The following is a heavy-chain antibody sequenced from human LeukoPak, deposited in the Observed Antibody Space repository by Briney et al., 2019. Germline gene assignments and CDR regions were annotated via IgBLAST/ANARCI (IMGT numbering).Heavy chain of an antibody. CDR1: GFTFSSYA. Sequence: GGSLRLSCAASGFTFSSYAMSWVRQASGKGLEWVSAISGSGGIPYYADSVRGRFTISRDNSKNTLYLEMNSLSPDDTAVYYCARGVEPLAANTLAYWGQGTLVTVSS. V-gene: IGHV3-23*01. CDR3: ARGVEPLAANTLAY. CDR2: ISGSGGIP. D-gene: IGHD1-14*01. J-gene: IGHJ4*02.